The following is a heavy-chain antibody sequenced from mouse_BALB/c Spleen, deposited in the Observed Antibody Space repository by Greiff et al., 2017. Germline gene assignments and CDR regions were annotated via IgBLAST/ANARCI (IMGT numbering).Heavy chain of an antibody. D-gene: IGHD2-14*01. CDR1: GYTFTDYA. Sequence: SGAELVRPGVSVKISCKGSGYTFTDYAMHWVKQSHAKSLEWIGVISTYYGDASYNQKFKGKATMTVDKSSSTAYMELARLTSEDSAIYYCARDYRKWFAYWGQGTLVTVSA. J-gene: IGHJ3*01. CDR3: ARDYRKWFAY. V-gene: IGHV1S137*01. CDR2: ISTYYGDA.